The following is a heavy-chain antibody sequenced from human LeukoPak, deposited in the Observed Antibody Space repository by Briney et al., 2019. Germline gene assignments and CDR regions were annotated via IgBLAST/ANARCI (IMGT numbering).Heavy chain of an antibody. CDR1: GYTFISYD. D-gene: IGHD4-17*01. CDR2: MNPNSGNT. V-gene: IGHV1-8*01. CDR3: ARPDYGDYAHFQH. Sequence: ASVKVSCKASGYTFISYDINWVRQATGQGLEWMGWMNPNSGNTGYAQKFQGRVTMTRNTSISTAYMELSSLRSEDTAVYYCARPDYGDYAHFQHWGQGTLVTVSS. J-gene: IGHJ1*01.